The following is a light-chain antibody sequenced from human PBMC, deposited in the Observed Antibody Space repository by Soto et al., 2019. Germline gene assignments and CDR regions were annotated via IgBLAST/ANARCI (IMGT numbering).Light chain of an antibody. CDR3: QQRSNWPPRLS. CDR2: DAS. J-gene: IGKJ4*01. V-gene: IGKV3-11*01. CDR1: QSVSSY. Sequence: EIVLTQSPATLSLSPGERATLSCRASQSVSSYLAWYQQKPGQAPRLLIYDASNRATGIPARFSGSGSGSDFTLTISSLEPEDFAVYYCQQRSNWPPRLSFGGGTKVEIK.